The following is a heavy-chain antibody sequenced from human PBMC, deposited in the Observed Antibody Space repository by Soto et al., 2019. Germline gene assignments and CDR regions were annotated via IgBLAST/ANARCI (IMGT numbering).Heavy chain of an antibody. CDR2: ISYDGKEK. CDR3: ARGRGLAARPQHLDH. V-gene: IGHV3-30*04. D-gene: IGHD6-6*01. Sequence: QVQLVESGGGVVQPGGSLRLSCATSGFLFSGYAMHWVRQTPGKGLEWVAVISYDGKEKYYADSAEGRFTISRESSGVTLYLQIISLRVEDTAVYYCARGRGLAARPQHLDHWGQGTLVTVSS. J-gene: IGHJ4*02. CDR1: GFLFSGYA.